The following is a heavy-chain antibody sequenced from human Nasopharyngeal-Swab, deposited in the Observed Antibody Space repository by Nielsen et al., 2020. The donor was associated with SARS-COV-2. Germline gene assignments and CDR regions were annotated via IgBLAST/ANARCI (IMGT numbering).Heavy chain of an antibody. V-gene: IGHV3-11*04. CDR2: ISSSGSTI. J-gene: IGHJ6*02. CDR3: ATLHGSGIYADYSCYYGLDV. Sequence: GGSLRLSCAASGFTFSDYYMSWIRQAPGKGLEWVSYISSSGSTISYADSVKGRFTISRDNAKNSLYLQMNSLRAEDTAVYYCATLHGSGIYADYSCYYGLDVWGQGPPVTVS. D-gene: IGHD3-10*01. CDR1: GFTFSDYY.